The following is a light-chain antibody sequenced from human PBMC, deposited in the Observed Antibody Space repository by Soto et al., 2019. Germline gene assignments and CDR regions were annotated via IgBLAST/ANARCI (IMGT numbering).Light chain of an antibody. CDR3: CSDAGTYTVV. Sequence: QSVLTQPRSVSGSPGQSVTISCTGTSSDVGDYNYVSWYQQHPGKAPKFIIYEVSKRPSGVPDRFSGSKSGNTASLTISGLQAEDEADYYCCSDAGTYTVVFGGGTKLTVL. CDR2: EVS. V-gene: IGLV2-11*01. CDR1: SSDVGDYNY. J-gene: IGLJ2*01.